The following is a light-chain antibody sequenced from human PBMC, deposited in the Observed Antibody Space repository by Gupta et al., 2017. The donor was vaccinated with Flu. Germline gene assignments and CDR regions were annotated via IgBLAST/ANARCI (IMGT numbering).Light chain of an antibody. V-gene: IGLV1-47*01. CDR3: ASWDDTRRGLYV. J-gene: IGLJ1*01. Sequence: VTITCSGSSSNIGGNYVDWYQQVPGAAPKLLIYTDNQRPSGGPDRFSGSKSDTSAALGISGLQSEDEAEYFCASWDDTRRGLYVFGTGTKVTVL. CDR1: SSNIGGNY. CDR2: TDN.